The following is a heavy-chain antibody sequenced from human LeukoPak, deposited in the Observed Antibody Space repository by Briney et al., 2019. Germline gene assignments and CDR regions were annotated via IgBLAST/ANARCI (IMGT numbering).Heavy chain of an antibody. CDR1: GFTFSRSA. CDR2: ISSSGNT. D-gene: IGHD6-13*01. V-gene: IGHV3-23*01. J-gene: IGHJ4*02. CDR3: VKGRISEDGLDF. Sequence: GGSLRLSCAASGFTFSRSAMTWVRQTPGKGLDWVSSISSSGNTYYADSVKGRFTISRDNSKNMMYLQMNSLRAEDTAVYYCVKGRISEDGLDFWGQGTLVTVSS.